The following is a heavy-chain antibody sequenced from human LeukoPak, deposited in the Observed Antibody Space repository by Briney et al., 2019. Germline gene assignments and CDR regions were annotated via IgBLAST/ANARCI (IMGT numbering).Heavy chain of an antibody. CDR3: AREANTAFDY. J-gene: IGHJ4*02. D-gene: IGHD2/OR15-2a*01. CDR2: INYDGTST. V-gene: IGHV3-74*01. Sequence: GGSLRLSCVASGFTFGSYWMHWVRQAPGKGPVWVARINYDGTSTTYADSVKGRFTVSRDNGKKTVSLQINSLRPDDTAVYYCAREANTAFDYWGQGTLVTVSS. CDR1: GFTFGSYW.